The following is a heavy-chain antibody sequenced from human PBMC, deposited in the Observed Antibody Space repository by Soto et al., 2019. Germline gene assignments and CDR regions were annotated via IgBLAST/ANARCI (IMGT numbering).Heavy chain of an antibody. CDR1: GFTFSSYA. V-gene: IGHV3-30-3*01. CDR3: ARDGFEGWLAGGLSHPPYVVLDI. Sequence: GGSLRLSCAASGFTFSSYAMHWVRQAPGKGLEWVAVISYDGSNKYYADSVKGRFTISRDNSKNTLYLQMNSLRAEDTAVYYCARDGFEGWLAGGLSHPPYVVLDIGGKGTMVPVS. D-gene: IGHD6-19*01. CDR2: ISYDGSNK. J-gene: IGHJ3*02.